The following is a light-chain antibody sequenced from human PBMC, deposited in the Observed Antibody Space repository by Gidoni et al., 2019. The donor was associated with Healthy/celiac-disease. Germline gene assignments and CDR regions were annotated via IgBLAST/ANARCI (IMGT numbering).Light chain of an antibody. CDR3: QQYGSSPT. CDR2: GAS. J-gene: IGKJ1*01. CDR1: QSVSSSY. V-gene: IGKV3-20*01. Sequence: EIVLTQSPGTLSLSPGERATLSCRAIQSVSSSYLAWYQQKPGQAPRLLIYGASRRATGIPDRFSGSGSGTDFTLTISRLEPEDFAVYYCQQYGSSPTFGQXTKVEIK.